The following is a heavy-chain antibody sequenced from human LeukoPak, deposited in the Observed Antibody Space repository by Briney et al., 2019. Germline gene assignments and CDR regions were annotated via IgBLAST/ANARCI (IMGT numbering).Heavy chain of an antibody. CDR3: ASRGGCSSTSCNNWFDP. D-gene: IGHD2-2*01. Sequence: PSETLSLTCTVSGCSISSSSFYWGWMRQPPGKGLEWIGSIYYSESTYYNPTLKTRVTISVDTSKHQFSLKLSSVTAADTAVYFCASRGGCSSTSCNNWFDPWGQGTLVTVSS. CDR2: IYYSEST. J-gene: IGHJ5*02. CDR1: GCSISSSSFY. V-gene: IGHV4-39*07.